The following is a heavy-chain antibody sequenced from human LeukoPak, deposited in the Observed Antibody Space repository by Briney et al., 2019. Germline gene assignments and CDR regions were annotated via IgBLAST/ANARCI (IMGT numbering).Heavy chain of an antibody. CDR1: GYTFTSYD. V-gene: IGHV1-8*01. D-gene: IGHD2-2*01. Sequence: ASVKVSCKASGYTFTSYDINWVRQAPGQGLEWMGWMNPNSGNTGYAQKFQGRVTMTRNTSISTAYMELSSLRSEDTAVYYCARDYCSSTSCYYQDDAFDIWGQGTMVTVSS. J-gene: IGHJ3*02. CDR2: MNPNSGNT. CDR3: ARDYCSSTSCYYQDDAFDI.